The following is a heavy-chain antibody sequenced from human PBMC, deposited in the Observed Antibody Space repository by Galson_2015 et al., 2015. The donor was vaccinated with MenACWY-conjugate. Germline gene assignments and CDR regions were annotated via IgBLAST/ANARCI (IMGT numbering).Heavy chain of an antibody. D-gene: IGHD2/OR15-2a*01. Sequence: SEPLSLTCPVSDGSASSSGYYWTWLRQPPGKGLEWIGLIYDSGTTKYNPSLKGRVTISLDTSKNQVSLKLSSVTAADTAVYYCAREFSYWGQGTLVTVSS. V-gene: IGHV4-61*08. CDR2: IYDSGTT. CDR1: DGSASSSGYY. CDR3: AREFSY. J-gene: IGHJ4*02.